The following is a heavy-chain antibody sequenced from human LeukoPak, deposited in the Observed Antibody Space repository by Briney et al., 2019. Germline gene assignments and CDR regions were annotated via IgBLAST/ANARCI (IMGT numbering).Heavy chain of an antibody. D-gene: IGHD3-22*01. V-gene: IGHV3-48*03. Sequence: GSLRLSCAASGFTFSSYEMNWVRQAPGKELEWVSYISSSGSTIYYADSVKGRFTISRDNAKNSLYLQMNSLRAEDTAVYYCAREGDSSGYYDYWGQGTLVTVSS. CDR1: GFTFSSYE. CDR3: AREGDSSGYYDY. J-gene: IGHJ4*02. CDR2: ISSSGSTI.